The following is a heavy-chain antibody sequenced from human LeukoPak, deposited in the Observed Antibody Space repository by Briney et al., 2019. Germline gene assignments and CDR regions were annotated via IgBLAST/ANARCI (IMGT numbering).Heavy chain of an antibody. J-gene: IGHJ4*02. CDR3: ARDHSNWNYAPDF. V-gene: IGHV1-18*01. Sequence: ASVKVSCKASGYTLTQHSMNWVRQAPGQGLEWMGWISAYNGNTNYAQKLKGRVTMTTDTSTSPAYMELRSLRPDDPAVYFFARDHSNWNYAPDFWGQGTLVIVSS. CDR2: ISAYNGNT. D-gene: IGHD1-7*01. CDR1: GYTLTQHS.